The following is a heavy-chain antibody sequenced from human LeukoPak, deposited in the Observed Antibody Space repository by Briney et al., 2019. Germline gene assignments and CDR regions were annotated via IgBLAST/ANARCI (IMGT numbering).Heavy chain of an antibody. CDR2: INHSGST. CDR1: GGSISSGGYY. V-gene: IGHV4-39*01. Sequence: PSQTLSLTCTVSGGSISSGGYYWSWIRQPPGKGLEWIGEINHSGSTNYNPSLKSRVTISVDTSKNQFSLKLSSVTAADTAVYYCARHPTDHTGLGYWGQGTLVTVSS. CDR3: ARHPTDHTGLGY. D-gene: IGHD5-18*01. J-gene: IGHJ4*02.